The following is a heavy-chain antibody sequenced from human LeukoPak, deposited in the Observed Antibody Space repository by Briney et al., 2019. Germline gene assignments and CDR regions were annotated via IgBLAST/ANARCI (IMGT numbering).Heavy chain of an antibody. J-gene: IGHJ4*02. V-gene: IGHV3-53*01. CDR3: TTSDGDYVGFDY. Sequence: GGSLRLSCAASGFTVSSSYMSWVRQAPGKGLEWVSVIFSGSSTYYADSVKGRFTISRDNSKNTVYLQMNSLRAEDTAVYYCTTSDGDYVGFDYWGQGTLVTVSS. CDR1: GFTVSSSY. CDR2: IFSGSST. D-gene: IGHD4-17*01.